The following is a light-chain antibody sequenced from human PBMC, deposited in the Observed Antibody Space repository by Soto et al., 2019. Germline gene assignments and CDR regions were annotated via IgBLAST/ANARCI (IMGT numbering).Light chain of an antibody. J-gene: IGLJ1*01. Sequence: QSVLTQPPSVSGSPGQSVTISCTGTNSDVGGYDYVSWYQQQPLKAPRLVIYDVTERPSGVPVRFSGSKSGNTASLTISGLQPGDEGDYYCCSYTGGYIYVFGSGTKVTVL. CDR2: DVT. CDR3: CSYTGGYIYV. CDR1: NSDVGGYDY. V-gene: IGLV2-11*01.